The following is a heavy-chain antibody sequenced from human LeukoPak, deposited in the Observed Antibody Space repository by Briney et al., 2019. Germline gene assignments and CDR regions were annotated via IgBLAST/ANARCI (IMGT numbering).Heavy chain of an antibody. CDR1: GFTFSSYG. V-gene: IGHV3-30*02. CDR2: IRYDGSNK. Sequence: GGSLRLSCAASGFTFSSYGMHWVRQAPGKGLEWVAFIRYDGSNKYYADSVKGRFTISRDNSKNTLYLQMNSLRAEDTAVYYCAREGEEGVLREYDFWSGYPAFDYWGQGTLVTVSS. J-gene: IGHJ4*02. D-gene: IGHD3-3*01. CDR3: AREGEEGVLREYDFWSGYPAFDY.